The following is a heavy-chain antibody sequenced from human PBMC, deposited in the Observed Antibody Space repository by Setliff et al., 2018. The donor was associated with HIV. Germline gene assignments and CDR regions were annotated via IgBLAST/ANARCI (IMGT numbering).Heavy chain of an antibody. Sequence: PSETLSLTCTVSGGSISSYYWSWIRQPPGKGLEWIGHMYTSGSTTYNPSLKSRVTLSVDTSRNQFSLKLSSVTAADTAVYYCARAINKSFDIWGQGTMVT. V-gene: IGHV4-4*08. CDR1: GGSISSYY. CDR3: ARAINKSFDI. J-gene: IGHJ3*02. CDR2: MYTSGST.